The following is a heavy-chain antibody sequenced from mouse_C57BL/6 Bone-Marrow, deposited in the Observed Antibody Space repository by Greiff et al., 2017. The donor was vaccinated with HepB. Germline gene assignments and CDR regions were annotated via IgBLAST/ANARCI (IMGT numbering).Heavy chain of an antibody. D-gene: IGHD2-5*01. J-gene: IGHJ3*01. Sequence: VQLKESGAELVRPGASVKLSCTASGFNIKDDYMHWVKQRPEQGLEWIGWIDPENGDTEYASKFQGKATITADTSSNTAYLQLSSLTSEDTAVYYCTTDYSNYVRFAYWGQGTLVTVSA. V-gene: IGHV14-4*01. CDR2: IDPENGDT. CDR1: GFNIKDDY. CDR3: TTDYSNYVRFAY.